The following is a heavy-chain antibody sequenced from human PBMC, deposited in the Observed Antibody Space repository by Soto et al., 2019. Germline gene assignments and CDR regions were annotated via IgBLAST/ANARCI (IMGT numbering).Heavy chain of an antibody. CDR2: IYPGDSDT. CDR3: ARVATMTFYYYYYMDV. Sequence: PGESLKISCKGSGYSFTSYWIGWVRQMPGKGLEWMGIIYPGDSDTRYSLSFQGQVTISADKSISTAYLQWSSLKASDTAMYYCARVATMTFYYYYYMDVWGKGTSVTVSS. D-gene: IGHD5-12*01. CDR1: GYSFTSYW. V-gene: IGHV5-51*01. J-gene: IGHJ6*03.